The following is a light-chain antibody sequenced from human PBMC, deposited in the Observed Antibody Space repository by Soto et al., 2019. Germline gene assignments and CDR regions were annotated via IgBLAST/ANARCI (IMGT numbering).Light chain of an antibody. CDR1: SSDFGSYNL. Sequence: QSALTQPASVSGSPGQSITISCTGTSSDFGSYNLVSWYQQHPGKAPKLMIYEDSKRPSGVSNRFSGSKSGNTASLTISGLQAEDDADYYCCSYAGSSTSVFGTGTKVTVL. V-gene: IGLV2-23*01. CDR3: CSYAGSSTSV. J-gene: IGLJ1*01. CDR2: EDS.